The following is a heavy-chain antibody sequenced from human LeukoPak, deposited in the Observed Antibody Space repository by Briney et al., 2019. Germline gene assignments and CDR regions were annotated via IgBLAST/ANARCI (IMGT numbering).Heavy chain of an antibody. V-gene: IGHV3-23*01. D-gene: IGHD4-23*01. CDR1: GFTFSSCG. CDR3: AKSLADYGGDLFDS. CDR2: ISGSGGRT. Sequence: GGSLRLSCAASGFTFSSCGMSWVRQTPGKGLEWVSGISGSGGRTYQADSVKGRFTISRDNSKNTLYLQMSSLRAEDTAVYYCAKSLADYGGDLFDSWGQGSMVTVSS. J-gene: IGHJ4*02.